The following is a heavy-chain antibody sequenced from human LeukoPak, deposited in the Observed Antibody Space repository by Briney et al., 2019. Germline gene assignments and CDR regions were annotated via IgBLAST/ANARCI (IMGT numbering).Heavy chain of an antibody. CDR2: IIPIFGTA. Sequence: ASVKVSCKASGGTFSSYAISWVRQAPGQGLEWMGGIIPIFGTANYAQKFQGRVTITADESTSTAYMELSSLRSEDTAVYYCATLYSGWYYFDYWGQGTLVTVSS. J-gene: IGHJ4*02. D-gene: IGHD6-19*01. V-gene: IGHV1-69*13. CDR3: ATLYSGWYYFDY. CDR1: GGTFSSYA.